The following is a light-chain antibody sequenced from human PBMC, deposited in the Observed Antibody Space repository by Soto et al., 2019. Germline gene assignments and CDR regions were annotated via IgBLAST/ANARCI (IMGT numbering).Light chain of an antibody. CDR3: QKYNSGPIT. CDR2: KAS. J-gene: IGKJ4*01. V-gene: IGKV1-5*03. Sequence: DIQITTSASTLSDSLGDRATITCGASQSISSWLAWYQQKPGKAPRLLIYKASSLESGVPSRFSGSGSGTDFTLTISSLQPEDVATYYCQKYNSGPITVGGGTKVDI. CDR1: QSISSW.